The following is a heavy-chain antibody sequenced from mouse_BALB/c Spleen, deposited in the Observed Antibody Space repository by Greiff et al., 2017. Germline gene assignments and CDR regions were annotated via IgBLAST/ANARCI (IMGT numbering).Heavy chain of an antibody. CDR2: INPSTGYT. CDR1: GYTFTSYY. Sequence: QVQLQQSGPELVKPGASVKMSCKASGYTFTSYYIHWVKQRPGQGLEWIGYINPSTGYTEYNQKFKDKATLTADKSSSTAYMQLSSLTSEDSAVYYCARRYYGSNYAMDYWGQGTSVTVSS. CDR3: ARRYYGSNYAMDY. J-gene: IGHJ4*01. V-gene: IGHV1S26*01. D-gene: IGHD1-1*01.